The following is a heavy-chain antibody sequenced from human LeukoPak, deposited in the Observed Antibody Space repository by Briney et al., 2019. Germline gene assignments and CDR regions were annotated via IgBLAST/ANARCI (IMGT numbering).Heavy chain of an antibody. CDR1: GFTFSSYG. J-gene: IGHJ4*02. CDR3: ARVSGSCWPFDY. CDR2: ISSSSSYI. Sequence: GRSLRLSCAVSGFTFSSYGMNWVRQPPGKGLDWVSSISSSSSYIYYADSVKDRFTISRDNAKNSLYLQMNSLSAEDTAVYYCARVSGSCWPFDYWGQGTLVIVSS. D-gene: IGHD6-13*01. V-gene: IGHV3-21*01.